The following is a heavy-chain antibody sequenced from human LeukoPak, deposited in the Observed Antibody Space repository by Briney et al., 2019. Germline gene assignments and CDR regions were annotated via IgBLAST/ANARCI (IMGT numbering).Heavy chain of an antibody. Sequence: PGGSLRLSCAASGFTISSDNLNGCRQAPPGKRVEWSWIICSSSCIYYDDSVKGRFTISVDNAKNSLYLQMNSLRAEDTAVYYCARASVNLLEWLFQAYYFDYWGQGTLVTVSS. CDR3: ARASVNLLEWLFQAYYFDY. CDR2: IICSSSCI. CDR1: GFTISSDN. V-gene: IGHV3-21*01. J-gene: IGHJ4*02. D-gene: IGHD3-3*01.